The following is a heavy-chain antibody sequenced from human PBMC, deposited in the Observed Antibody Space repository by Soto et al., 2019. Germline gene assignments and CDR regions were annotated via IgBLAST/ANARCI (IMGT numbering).Heavy chain of an antibody. CDR2: IMPIFGRA. CDR3: ASWLKEAGIGGSYYYGMDV. D-gene: IGHD6-19*01. Sequence: QVQLVQSGAEVKKPGSSVRVSCKASGGTFSNYAFSWVRQAPGHGLEWLGGIMPIFGRADYAQKFRGRVTVTADESTSTAHMELSSLRSEDTAVYYCASWLKEAGIGGSYYYGMDVWGQGTTVTVSS. V-gene: IGHV1-69*12. J-gene: IGHJ6*02. CDR1: GGTFSNYA.